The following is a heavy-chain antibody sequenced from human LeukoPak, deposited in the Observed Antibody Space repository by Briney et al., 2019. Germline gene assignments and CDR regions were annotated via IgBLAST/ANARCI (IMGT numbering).Heavy chain of an antibody. D-gene: IGHD2-2*01. CDR1: GFTFSSYA. CDR3: AKGRSVVVPAAYLDY. Sequence: PGGSLRLSCAASGFTFSSYAMSWVRQAPGKGLEWVSAISGSGGSTYYAASVKGRFTISRDNSKNTAYLQMNSLRAEDTAVYYCAKGRSVVVPAAYLDYWGQGTLVTVSS. J-gene: IGHJ4*02. CDR2: ISGSGGST. V-gene: IGHV3-23*01.